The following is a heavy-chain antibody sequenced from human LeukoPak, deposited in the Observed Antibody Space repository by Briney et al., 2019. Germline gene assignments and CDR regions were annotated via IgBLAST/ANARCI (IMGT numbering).Heavy chain of an antibody. Sequence: PGGSLRLSCAASGFTFSDHHMDWVRQAPGKGLEWVGRIRNKTNSYTTYYAASVKGRFTISRDDSKNSLYLQMDSLKTEDTAVHYCAREPPRRGSGQFDYWGQGTLVTVSS. V-gene: IGHV3-72*01. CDR1: GFTFSDHH. CDR2: IRNKTNSYTT. CDR3: AREPPRRGSGQFDY. D-gene: IGHD6-19*01. J-gene: IGHJ4*02.